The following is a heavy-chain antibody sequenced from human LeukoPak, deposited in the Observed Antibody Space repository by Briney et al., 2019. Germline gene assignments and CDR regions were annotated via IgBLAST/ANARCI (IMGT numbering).Heavy chain of an antibody. CDR3: ARASGDIVETATMGSY. J-gene: IGHJ4*02. Sequence: GGSLRLSCAASGFTFSSYSMNWVRQAPGKGLEWVSSISSSSSSIYYADSVKGRFTISRDNATNSLYLQMNSLRAEDTAVYYCARASGDIVETATMGSYWGQGTLVTVSS. V-gene: IGHV3-21*01. CDR1: GFTFSSYS. D-gene: IGHD5-18*01. CDR2: ISSSSSSI.